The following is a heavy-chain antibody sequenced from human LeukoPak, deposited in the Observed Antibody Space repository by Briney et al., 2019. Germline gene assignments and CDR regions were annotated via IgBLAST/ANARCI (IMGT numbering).Heavy chain of an antibody. CDR2: ISSSSSYI. CDR3: ARDEGVSMVRGVIFPY. D-gene: IGHD3-10*01. Sequence: GGSLRLSCAASEFTFSSYTMNWVRQAPGKGLEWVSSISSSSSYIHYVDSVKGRFTISRDNAKNSLYLQMNSLRAEDTAVYYCARDEGVSMVRGVIFPYWGQGTLVTVSS. J-gene: IGHJ4*02. V-gene: IGHV3-21*01. CDR1: EFTFSSYT.